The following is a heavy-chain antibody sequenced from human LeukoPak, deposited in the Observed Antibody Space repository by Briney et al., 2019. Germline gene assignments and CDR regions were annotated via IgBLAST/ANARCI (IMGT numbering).Heavy chain of an antibody. CDR1: GFTFSSYA. D-gene: IGHD4-17*01. V-gene: IGHV3-23*01. CDR2: NSSGGGT. J-gene: IGHJ3*02. CDR3: ATWEVATVTTDDAFDI. Sequence: GGSLRLSCAASGFTFSSYAMNWVRQAPGKGLEWVSGNSSGGGTYYADSVKGRFTISRDNSKNTLYLQMNSLRAEDTAVYYCATWEVATVTTDDAFDIWGQGTMVTVSS.